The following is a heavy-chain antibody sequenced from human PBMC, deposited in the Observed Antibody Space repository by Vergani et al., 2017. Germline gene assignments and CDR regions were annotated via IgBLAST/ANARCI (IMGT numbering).Heavy chain of an antibody. CDR3: AKPSAPGDYDALDI. J-gene: IGHJ3*02. CDR2: ISYDGDRR. Sequence: QVHLVESGGGVVQPGRSLTLSCVASGFSFRGHGMHWVRQAPGKGLEWVAMISYDGDRRDYGDFAKGRFTISRDNAKNSLYLQMNSLRAEDTAVYHCAKPSAPGDYDALDIWGQGTKVTVSS. D-gene: IGHD4-17*01. V-gene: IGHV3-30*18. CDR1: GFSFRGHG.